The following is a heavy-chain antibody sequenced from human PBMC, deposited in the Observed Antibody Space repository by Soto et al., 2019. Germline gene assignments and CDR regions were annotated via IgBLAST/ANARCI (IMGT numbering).Heavy chain of an antibody. D-gene: IGHD1-26*01. CDR1: GPSITRSIYY. Sequence: SETLSLTCTVSGPSITRSIYYWGWIRQPQGKGLEWIGSIYYSGSTYYNPSLKSRVTISVDTSKNQFSLKLSSVTAADTAVYYCATQEVGGSYVYTFDPWGQGTLVTVSS. CDR3: ATQEVGGSYVYTFDP. CDR2: IYYSGST. J-gene: IGHJ5*02. V-gene: IGHV4-39*01.